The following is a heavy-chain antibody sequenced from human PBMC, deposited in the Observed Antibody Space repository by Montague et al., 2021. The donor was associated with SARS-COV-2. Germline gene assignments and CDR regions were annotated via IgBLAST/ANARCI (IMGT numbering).Heavy chain of an antibody. CDR1: GFTFSSYA. CDR2: ISYDGSNK. D-gene: IGHD2-21*02. V-gene: IGHV3-30-3*01. J-gene: IGHJ4*02. Sequence: SLRLSCAASGFTFSSYAMHWVRQAPGKGLEWVAVISYDGSNKYYADSVKGRFTISRDNSKNTLHLQMNSLRAEDTAVYYCASTLLVTAIPIDYWGQGTLVTVSS. CDR3: ASTLLVTAIPIDY.